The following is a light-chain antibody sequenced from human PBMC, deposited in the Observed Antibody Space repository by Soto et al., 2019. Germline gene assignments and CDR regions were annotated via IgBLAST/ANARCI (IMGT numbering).Light chain of an antibody. CDR3: QQSYSTPPT. CDR1: QSISGY. CDR2: AAS. J-gene: IGKJ1*01. Sequence: DIQMTQSPSSLSASVGDRCTIACRASQSISGYLNWYQQKPGKAPKLLIYAASSLQSGVPSRFSGSGSGTDFTLTISSLQPEDFATYYCQQSYSTPPTFGQGTKVDIK. V-gene: IGKV1-39*01.